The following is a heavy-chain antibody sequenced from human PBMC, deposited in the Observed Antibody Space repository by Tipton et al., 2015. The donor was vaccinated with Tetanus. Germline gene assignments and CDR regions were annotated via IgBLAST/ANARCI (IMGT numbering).Heavy chain of an antibody. V-gene: IGHV3-33*01. CDR2: VWYDGGNK. D-gene: IGHD1-14*01. CDR3: ASGCAADRCRSLVNQYYFQY. Sequence: SLRLSCAASGFSFASYGMHWVRQAPGKGLEWVAIVWYDGGNKYYAESVKGRFTISKDNVRNTLSLQMNSLTVEDTAVYYCASGCAADRCRSLVNQYYFQYWGQGALVSVSS. CDR1: GFSFASYG. J-gene: IGHJ4*02.